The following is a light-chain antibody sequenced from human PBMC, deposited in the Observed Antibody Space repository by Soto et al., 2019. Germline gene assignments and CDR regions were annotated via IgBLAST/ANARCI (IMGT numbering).Light chain of an antibody. Sequence: DIQVTQHPSSLSASVGERVTITCRASQGIKNYLAWYQQKPGETPKLLIYAASTLESGIPPRFSGSGSGTDFTLTINNLQPEDFAVYYCQQYNNWPPNTFGQGTKVDI. V-gene: IGKV1-27*01. J-gene: IGKJ1*01. CDR3: QQYNNWPPNT. CDR2: AAS. CDR1: QGIKNY.